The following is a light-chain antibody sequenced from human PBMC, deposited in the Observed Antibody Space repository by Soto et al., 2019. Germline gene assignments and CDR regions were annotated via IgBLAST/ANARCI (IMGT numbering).Light chain of an antibody. CDR2: EVS. J-gene: IGLJ1*01. V-gene: IGLV2-14*01. CDR1: SSDVGGYNY. Sequence: QSALTQPASVSGSPGQSITISCTGTSSDVGGYNYVSWYQPHPGKAPKLMIYEVSNRPSGVSNRFSGSKSGNTASLTISGLQAEDEADYYCSAYTSSSIDYVFGTGTKLTVL. CDR3: SAYTSSSIDYV.